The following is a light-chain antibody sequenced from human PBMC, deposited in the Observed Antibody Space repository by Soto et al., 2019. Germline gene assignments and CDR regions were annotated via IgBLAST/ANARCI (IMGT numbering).Light chain of an antibody. V-gene: IGKV3-11*01. Sequence: EIVLTQSPATLSLSPGERATLSCRASQSVSSYLAWYQQKPGQAPRLLIYGASNRATGISARFSGSGSGTDFSLTISSLESEDFAVYYCQHRGKWPRTFGQGTKLEIK. CDR2: GAS. CDR3: QHRGKWPRT. CDR1: QSVSSY. J-gene: IGKJ2*01.